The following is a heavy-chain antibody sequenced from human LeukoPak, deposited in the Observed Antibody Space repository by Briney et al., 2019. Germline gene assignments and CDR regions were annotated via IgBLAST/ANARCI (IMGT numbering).Heavy chain of an antibody. V-gene: IGHV3-74*01. Sequence: GKSLRLSCAASGFTFSNYWMHWVRQAPGKGLVWVSRINRDGSNTVYADSVKGRFTISRDNAKNTLYLQMNSLRAEDTAVYYCARAAEQRDFWSGSSYFFDSWGQGTLVTVSS. CDR2: INRDGSNT. CDR3: ARAAEQRDFWSGSSYFFDS. D-gene: IGHD3-3*01. J-gene: IGHJ4*02. CDR1: GFTFSNYW.